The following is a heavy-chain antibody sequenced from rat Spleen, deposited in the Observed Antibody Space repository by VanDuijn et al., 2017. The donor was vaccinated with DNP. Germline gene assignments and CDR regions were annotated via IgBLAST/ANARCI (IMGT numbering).Heavy chain of an antibody. V-gene: IGHV4-2*01. Sequence: EVQLVESGGGPVQPGRSLKLSCVASGFIFSNHWMGWVRQAPGKGLEWIGQINKDSSTINYIPSLKEKITISRDNAQNTLYLQMSKLGSEDTAIYYCVREDKGVDAWGQGASVTVSS. CDR3: VREDKGVDA. J-gene: IGHJ4*01. D-gene: IGHD2-2*01. CDR1: GFIFSNHW. CDR2: INKDSSTI.